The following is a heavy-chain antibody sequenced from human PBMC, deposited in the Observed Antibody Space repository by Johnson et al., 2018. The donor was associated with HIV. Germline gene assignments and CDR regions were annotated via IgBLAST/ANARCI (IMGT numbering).Heavy chain of an antibody. CDR2: ISSSGSTI. V-gene: IGHV3-11*01. J-gene: IGHJ3*02. CDR3: ARPQSYCTDGICYPFDI. D-gene: IGHD2-15*01. CDR1: GFTFSDYY. Sequence: QVQLVESGGGLVKPGGSLRLSCAASGFTFSDYYMSWIRQAPGKGLEWVSYISSSGSTIYYADSVKGRFTISRDNSKNTLYLQMNSLRGEDTALYYCARPQSYCTDGICYPFDIWGQGTMVTVSS.